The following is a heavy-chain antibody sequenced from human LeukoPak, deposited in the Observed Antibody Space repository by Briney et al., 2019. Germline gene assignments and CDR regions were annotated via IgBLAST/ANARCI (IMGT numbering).Heavy chain of an antibody. Sequence: GGSLRLSCAASGFTFSSYAMSWVRQAPGKGLEWVSLISGSGDSTHYADSVRGRFTISRDNSKNTLYVQMNSLRAEDTAVYYCAKDGSYGYGWFDPWGQGTLVTVSS. V-gene: IGHV3-23*01. CDR3: AKDGSYGYGWFDP. D-gene: IGHD5-18*01. CDR2: ISGSGDST. CDR1: GFTFSSYA. J-gene: IGHJ5*02.